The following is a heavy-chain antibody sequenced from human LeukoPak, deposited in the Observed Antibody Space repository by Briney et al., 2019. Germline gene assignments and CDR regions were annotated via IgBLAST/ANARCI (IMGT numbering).Heavy chain of an antibody. V-gene: IGHV4-4*02. Sequence: PSETLSLTCAVSGGSISSSNWWSWVRQPPGKGLEWIGEIYHSGSTNYNPSLRSRVTISVDTSKNQFSLKLSSVTAADTAVYYCARDKGDILTGSLAFDIWGQGTMVTVSS. J-gene: IGHJ3*02. CDR1: GGSISSSNW. CDR2: IYHSGST. CDR3: ARDKGDILTGSLAFDI. D-gene: IGHD3-9*01.